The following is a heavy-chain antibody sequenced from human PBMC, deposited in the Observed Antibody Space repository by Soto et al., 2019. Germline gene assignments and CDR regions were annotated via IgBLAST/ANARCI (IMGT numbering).Heavy chain of an antibody. CDR2: IWYDGSNK. CDR1: GFTFSSYG. Sequence: QVQLVESGGGVVQPGRSLRLSCAASGFTFSSYGMHWVRQAPGKGLEWVAVIWYDGSNKYYADSVKGRFTISRDNSKITLYLQMNSLRAEDTVVYYCAREALAYCGGDCYSDWFDPWGQGSLVTVSS. J-gene: IGHJ5*02. CDR3: AREALAYCGGDCYSDWFDP. D-gene: IGHD2-21*02. V-gene: IGHV3-33*01.